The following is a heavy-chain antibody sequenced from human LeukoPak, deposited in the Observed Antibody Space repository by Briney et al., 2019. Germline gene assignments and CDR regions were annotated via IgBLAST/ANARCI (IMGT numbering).Heavy chain of an antibody. CDR1: GYSISSGYY. CDR2: IYHRGST. V-gene: IGHV4-38-2*01. J-gene: IGHJ3*02. CDR3: ARHGSPRIVVVPAAIVDAFDI. Sequence: PSETLSLTCAVSGYSISSGYYWGWMRQPPGKGERWIGSIYHRGSTYYNPSLKRRVTISVDTSKTQFSLKLSSVTAADTAVYYCARHGSPRIVVVPAAIVDAFDIWGQGTMVTVSS. D-gene: IGHD2-2*02.